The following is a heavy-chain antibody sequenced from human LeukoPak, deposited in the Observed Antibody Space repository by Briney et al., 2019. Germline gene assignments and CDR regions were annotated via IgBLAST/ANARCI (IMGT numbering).Heavy chain of an antibody. V-gene: IGHV3-21*01. J-gene: IGHJ6*02. Sequence: GGSLRLSCAASGFTFSSYTMNWVRQAPGKGLEWVSSISSSSSYIYYADSVKGRLTISRDNAKNSLYLQMNSLRAEDTAVYYCARDPTPRYCSGGSCYTHYGMEDWGQGTTVTVSS. CDR3: ARDPTPRYCSGGSCYTHYGMED. CDR1: GFTFSSYT. CDR2: ISSSSSYI. D-gene: IGHD2-15*01.